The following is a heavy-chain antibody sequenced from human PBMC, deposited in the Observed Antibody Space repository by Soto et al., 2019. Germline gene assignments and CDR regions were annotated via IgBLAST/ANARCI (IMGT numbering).Heavy chain of an antibody. CDR3: ARGGYNWKAGDAFDI. V-gene: IGHV4-34*01. J-gene: IGHJ3*02. CDR2: INHSGST. Sequence: SETLSLTCAVYGGSFSGYYWSWIRQPPGRGLEWIGEINHSGSTNYNPSLKSRVTISVDTSKNQFSLKLSSVTAADTAVYYCARGGYNWKAGDAFDIWGQGTMVTVSS. D-gene: IGHD1-20*01. CDR1: GGSFSGYY.